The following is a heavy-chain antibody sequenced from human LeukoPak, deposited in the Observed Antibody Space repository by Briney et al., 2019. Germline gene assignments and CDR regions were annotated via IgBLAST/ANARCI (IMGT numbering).Heavy chain of an antibody. CDR2: INPNSGGT. CDR3: ARGLENFDC. J-gene: IGHJ4*02. V-gene: IGHV1-2*06. D-gene: IGHD4-11*01. CDR1: GYTFTGYY. Sequence: ASVKVSCKASGYTFTGYYMHWVRQAPGQGLEWVGRINPNSGGTSFAQKFQGSVTMTRDTSISTAYMKLSRLRSDDTAVYYCARGLENFDCWGQGTLVTVSS.